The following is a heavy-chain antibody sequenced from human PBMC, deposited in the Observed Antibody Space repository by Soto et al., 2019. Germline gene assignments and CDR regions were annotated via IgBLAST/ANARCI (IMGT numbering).Heavy chain of an antibody. CDR1: GFTFSSYP. D-gene: IGHD5-12*01. J-gene: IGHJ4*02. CDR3: AKNSAATIRVGYDY. V-gene: IGHV3-23*01. Sequence: EVQLLESGGGLAQPGGSLRLSCAASGFTFSSYPMSWVRQAPGQGLEWVSGIVASGGITYYADSVKCRFTISRDNSKNTLYRQMNSLRAEDTAVYYCAKNSAATIRVGYDYWGQGTLVTVSS. CDR2: IVASGGIT.